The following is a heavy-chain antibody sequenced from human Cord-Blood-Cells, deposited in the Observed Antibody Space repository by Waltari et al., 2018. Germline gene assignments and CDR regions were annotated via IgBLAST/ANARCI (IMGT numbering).Heavy chain of an antibody. CDR2: IKQDGSEK. CDR3: ARANWDDAFDI. CDR1: GFTFSSYW. D-gene: IGHD7-27*01. V-gene: IGHV3-7*01. J-gene: IGHJ3*02. Sequence: EVQLVESGGGLVQPGGSLRLSCAASGFTFSSYWMSLVRQAPGKGLEWVANIKQDGSEKYYVDSVKGRFTISRDNAKKSLYLQMNSLRAEDTAVYYCARANWDDAFDIWGQGTMVTVSS.